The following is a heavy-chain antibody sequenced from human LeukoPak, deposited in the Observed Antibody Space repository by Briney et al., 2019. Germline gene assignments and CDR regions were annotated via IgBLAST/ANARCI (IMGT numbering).Heavy chain of an antibody. J-gene: IGHJ4*02. CDR3: AKDSPSRTATTEVPVDY. V-gene: IGHV3-74*03. Sequence: PGGSLRLSCAASGFAFNTYWMHWVRQAPGKGLVWVSRINSDESSTTYADSVKGRFTISRDNAKNTLDLQMNSLRAEDTAVYYCAKDSPSRTATTEVPVDYWGQGTLVTVSS. D-gene: IGHD1/OR15-1a*01. CDR2: INSDESST. CDR1: GFAFNTYW.